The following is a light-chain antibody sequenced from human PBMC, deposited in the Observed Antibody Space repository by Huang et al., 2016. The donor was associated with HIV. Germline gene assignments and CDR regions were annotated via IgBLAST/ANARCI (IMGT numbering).Light chain of an antibody. V-gene: IGKV1-5*03. Sequence: DIQMSQSPSTLSASVGARVTITCRASQSVSSWLAWYQQKPGKAPKRLVDKSSTLWSGVPSMFSGSGSGTEFTLTISSLEPDDFASYYCQQYNTYSTFGQGTKVEIK. CDR1: QSVSSW. J-gene: IGKJ1*01. CDR2: KSS. CDR3: QQYNTYST.